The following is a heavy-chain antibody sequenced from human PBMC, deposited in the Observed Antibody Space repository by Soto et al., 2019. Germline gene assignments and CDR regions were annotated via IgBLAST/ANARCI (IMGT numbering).Heavy chain of an antibody. V-gene: IGHV4-59*01. CDR2: ISYSGST. CDR3: ARDCLITGSTYYYYAMDV. D-gene: IGHD1-7*01. J-gene: IGHJ6*01. Sequence: PSETLSLTCTVSGGSISSYYWSWIRQPPGKGLEWIGYISYSGSTNYNPSLKSRVTISVGTSKNQFSLRLSSVTAADTAVYYCARDCLITGSTYYYYAMDVWGQGTTVTVSS. CDR1: GGSISSYY.